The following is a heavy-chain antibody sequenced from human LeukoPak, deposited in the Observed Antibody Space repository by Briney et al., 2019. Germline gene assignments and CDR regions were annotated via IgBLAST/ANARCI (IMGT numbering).Heavy chain of an antibody. V-gene: IGHV3-7*03. Sequence: GGSLRLSCVASGWTVSNHRRSWVREAPGKGLEWVANIREERGQEYYVDSVKGRFTISKNSAKNSLYLQMNTLRVEDTAMYYCASLDTAKQPLANHWGQGTLVTVSS. CDR3: ASLDTAKQPLANH. J-gene: IGHJ5*02. CDR1: GWTVSNHR. D-gene: IGHD5-18*01. CDR2: IREERGQE.